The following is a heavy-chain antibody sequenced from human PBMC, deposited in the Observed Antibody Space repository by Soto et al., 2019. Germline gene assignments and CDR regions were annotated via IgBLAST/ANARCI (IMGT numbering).Heavy chain of an antibody. J-gene: IGHJ4*02. CDR1: GGTFVRHV. Sequence: QVQLVQSGAEVKKPESSVKVSCKTSGGTFVRHVISWVRQAPGQGPEWMGKINPLSGLSNYAQKFQDRVTFTADTDSSTAYMELSMLISDDTFVNYGATPACAATWWSPSDNVDHWVQGTLVTVSS. CDR2: INPLSGLS. V-gene: IGHV1-69*09. D-gene: IGHD2-8*02. CDR3: ATPACAATWWSPSDNVDH.